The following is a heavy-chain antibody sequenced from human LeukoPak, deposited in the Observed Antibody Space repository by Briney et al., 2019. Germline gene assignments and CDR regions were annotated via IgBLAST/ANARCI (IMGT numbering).Heavy chain of an antibody. Sequence: ASVKVSCKASGYTFTGYYMHCVRQAPGKGLEWMGWINPNSGGTNYAQKFQGRVTMTRDTSISTAYMELSRLRSDDTAVYYCAREPGIAAAGTDYWGQGTLVTVSS. V-gene: IGHV1-2*02. CDR2: INPNSGGT. CDR3: AREPGIAAAGTDY. CDR1: GYTFTGYY. J-gene: IGHJ4*02. D-gene: IGHD6-13*01.